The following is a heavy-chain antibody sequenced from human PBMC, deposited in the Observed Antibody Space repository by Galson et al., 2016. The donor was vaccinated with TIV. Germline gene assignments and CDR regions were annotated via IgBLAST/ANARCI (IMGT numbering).Heavy chain of an antibody. CDR3: ARGLEVAGTDY. V-gene: IGHV1-46*01. D-gene: IGHD6-19*01. J-gene: IGHJ4*02. CDR2: INPSGGST. Sequence: SVKVSCKASGYTFTSYYMHWVRQAPGQGLEWMGIINPSGGSTSYAQKFQGRVTMTRDTSTSTVYMALISLRSEATAVYYCARGLEVAGTDYWGQGTLVTVSS. CDR1: GYTFTSYY.